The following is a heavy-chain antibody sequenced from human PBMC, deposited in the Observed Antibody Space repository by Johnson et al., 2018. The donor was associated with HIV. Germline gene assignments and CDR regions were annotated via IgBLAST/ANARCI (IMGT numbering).Heavy chain of an antibody. V-gene: IGHV3-13*01. Sequence: VQLVESGGGLVQPGRSLRLSCAASGFTFSKCDMHWVRQATGEGLQWVSVIGTTGDTYYVVSVKGRFTVSRDNSKNTLYLQMNSLRAEDTAVYYCAKDRITYYYDSSGYYSREPDAFDIWGQGTMVTVSS. CDR1: GFTFSKCD. CDR3: AKDRITYYYDSSGYYSREPDAFDI. J-gene: IGHJ3*02. D-gene: IGHD3-22*01. CDR2: IGTTGDT.